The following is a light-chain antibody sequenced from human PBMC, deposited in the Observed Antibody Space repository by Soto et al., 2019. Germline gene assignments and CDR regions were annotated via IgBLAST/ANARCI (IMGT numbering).Light chain of an antibody. Sequence: QSALTQPPSASGSPGQSVTISCTGTSSDVGGYDYVSWYQQHPGKAPKLMIYEVIKRPSGISDRFSGSKSGNTASLTISGLQAEDEADYYCSAYTHSNTVIFGGGTKLTVL. J-gene: IGLJ2*01. CDR3: SAYTHSNTVI. V-gene: IGLV2-8*01. CDR1: SSDVGGYDY. CDR2: EVI.